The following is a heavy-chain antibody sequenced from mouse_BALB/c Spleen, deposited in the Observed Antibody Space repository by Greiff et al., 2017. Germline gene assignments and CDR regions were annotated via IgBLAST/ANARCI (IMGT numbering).Heavy chain of an antibody. CDR1: GFNIKDYY. CDR3: ARRYPYAMDY. Sequence: DVKLVESGAELVRPGALVKLSCKASGFNIKDYYMHWVKQRPEQGLEWIGWIDPENGNTIYDPKFQGKASITADTSSNTAYLQLSSLTSEDTAVYYCARRYPYAMDYWGQGTSVTVSS. J-gene: IGHJ4*01. D-gene: IGHD1-1*01. V-gene: IGHV14-1*02. CDR2: IDPENGNT.